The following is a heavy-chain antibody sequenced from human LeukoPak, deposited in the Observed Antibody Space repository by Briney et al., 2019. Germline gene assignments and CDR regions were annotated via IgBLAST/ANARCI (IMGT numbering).Heavy chain of an antibody. CDR2: ISHSGTT. CDR1: GGSFTAYY. D-gene: IGHD2/OR15-2a*01. CDR3: ARANRRRSRNFFDP. Sequence: NPSETLSLTCAVYGGSFTAYYWNWIRQPPGKGLEWIGEISHSGTTNSNPSLKNRVTISVDTSKNQFSLKLSSVTAADTAVYYRARANRRRSRNFFDPGAREPWSPSPQ. V-gene: IGHV4-34*01. J-gene: IGHJ5*02.